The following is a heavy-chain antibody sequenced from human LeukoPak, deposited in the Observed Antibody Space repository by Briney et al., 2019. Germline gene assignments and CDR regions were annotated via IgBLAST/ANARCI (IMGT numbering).Heavy chain of an antibody. V-gene: IGHV4-34*01. Sequence: PSETLSLTCAVYGGSFSGYYWSWIRQPPGKGLEWIGEINHSGSTNYNPSLKSRVTISVDTSKNQFSLKLSSVTAADTAVYYCARGRGDSSGYYYFDYWGQGTLVTVSS. CDR3: ARGRGDSSGYYYFDY. D-gene: IGHD3-22*01. CDR1: GGSFSGYY. CDR2: INHSGST. J-gene: IGHJ4*02.